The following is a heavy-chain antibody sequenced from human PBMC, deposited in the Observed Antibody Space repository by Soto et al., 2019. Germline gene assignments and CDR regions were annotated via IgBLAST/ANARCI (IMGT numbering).Heavy chain of an antibody. CDR2: INPIFGTA. J-gene: IGHJ6*02. CDR3: ARDLWHVVVVAATNDYYYGMDV. Sequence: SVKVSCKASGGTFSSYAISWVRQAPGQGLEWMGGINPIFGTANYAQKFQGRVTMTEDTSTSTAYMELSRLRSDDTAVYYCARDLWHVVVVAATNDYYYGMDVWGQGTTVTVSS. D-gene: IGHD2-15*01. CDR1: GGTFSSYA. V-gene: IGHV1-69*06.